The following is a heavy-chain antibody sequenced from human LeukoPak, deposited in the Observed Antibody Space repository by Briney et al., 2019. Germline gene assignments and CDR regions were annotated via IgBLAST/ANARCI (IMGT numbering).Heavy chain of an antibody. V-gene: IGHV4-4*07. CDR2: IYTSGST. D-gene: IGHD3-9*01. Sequence: PSETLSLTCTVSGGSISSYYWSWIRQPAGKGLEWIGRIYTSGSTNYNPSLKSRVTMSVDTSKNQFSLKLSSMTAADTAVYYCARVVRNYDILTGYYTEIDYWGQGTLVTVSS. CDR3: ARVVRNYDILTGYYTEIDY. J-gene: IGHJ4*02. CDR1: GGSISSYY.